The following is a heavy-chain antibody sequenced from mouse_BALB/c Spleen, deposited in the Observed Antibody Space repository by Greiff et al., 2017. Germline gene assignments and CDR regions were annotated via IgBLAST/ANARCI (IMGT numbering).Heavy chain of an antibody. J-gene: IGHJ4*01. V-gene: IGHV5-12-2*01. CDR1: GFTFSSYT. CDR2: ISNGGGST. D-gene: IGHD2-4*01. CDR3: ARHRGMIIAMDY. Sequence: EVKLVESGGGLVQPGGSLKLSCAASGFTFSSYTMSWVRQTPEKRLEWVAYISNGGGSTYYPDTVKGRFTISRDNAKNTLYLQMSSLKSEDTAMYYCARHRGMIIAMDYWGQGTSVTVSS.